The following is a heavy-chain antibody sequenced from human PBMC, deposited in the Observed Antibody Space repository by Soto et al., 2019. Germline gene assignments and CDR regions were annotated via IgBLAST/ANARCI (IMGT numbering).Heavy chain of an antibody. CDR3: ARDFTVTGGGIDY. Sequence: PGGSLRLSCAASGFTFSSYSMNWVRQAPGKGLEWVSYISSSSSTIYYADSVKGRFTISRDNAKNSLYLQMNSLRAEDTAVYYCARDFTVTGGGIDYWGQGTLVTVSS. CDR2: ISSSSSTI. J-gene: IGHJ4*02. CDR1: GFTFSSYS. V-gene: IGHV3-48*01. D-gene: IGHD4-17*01.